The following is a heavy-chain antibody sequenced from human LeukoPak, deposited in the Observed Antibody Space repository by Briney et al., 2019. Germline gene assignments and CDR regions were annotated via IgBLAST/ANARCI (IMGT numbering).Heavy chain of an antibody. V-gene: IGHV3-30*03. CDR1: GFTFSSYG. Sequence: GRSLRLSCAASGFTFSSYGMHWVRQAPGKGLEWVAVISYDGSNKYYADSVKGRFTISRDNSKNTLYLQMNSLRAEDTAVYYCASVAGSFAFDIWGQGTMVTVSS. CDR3: ASVAGSFAFDI. CDR2: ISYDGSNK. J-gene: IGHJ3*02. D-gene: IGHD6-19*01.